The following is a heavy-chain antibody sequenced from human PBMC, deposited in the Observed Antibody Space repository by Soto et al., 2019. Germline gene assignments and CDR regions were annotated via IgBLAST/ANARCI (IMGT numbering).Heavy chain of an antibody. V-gene: IGHV5-51*01. CDR1: GYSFTSHW. CDR3: ARSQSGYYTLSPYYFDS. J-gene: IGHJ4*02. Sequence: PGESLKISCKGSGYSFTSHWIGWVRQMPGKGLDWMGVIYPADSDTRYSPSFEGRVTISADKSFTTASLQWSSLKASDTAIYYCARSQSGYYTLSPYYFDSWGQGTLVTVSS. CDR2: IYPADSDT. D-gene: IGHD3-3*01.